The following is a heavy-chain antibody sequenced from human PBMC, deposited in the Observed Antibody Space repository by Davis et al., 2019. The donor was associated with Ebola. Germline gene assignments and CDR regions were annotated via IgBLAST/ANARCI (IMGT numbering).Heavy chain of an antibody. CDR2: IKGDGSST. CDR1: GFTFSSYW. Sequence: HTGGSLRLSCAASGFTFSSYWMHWVRQGPGKGLVWVSHIKGDGSSTFYADSVKGRFTISRDNAKNTLYLQMNGLRAEDTAVYYCARADQAAWFDSWGQGTLVTVSS. V-gene: IGHV3-74*01. D-gene: IGHD2-2*01. CDR3: ARADQAAWFDS. J-gene: IGHJ5*01.